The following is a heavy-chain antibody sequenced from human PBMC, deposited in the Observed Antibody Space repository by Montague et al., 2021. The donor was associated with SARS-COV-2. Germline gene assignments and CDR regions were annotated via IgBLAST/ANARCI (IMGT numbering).Heavy chain of an antibody. J-gene: IGHJ4*02. Sequence: SETLSLTCTVSGGSISSYYWSWIQQPAGKGLEWIGRIYSSGSTNYNPSLKSRVTMSVDTSKNQFSLELSSVTAADTAVYYCARERVGPTRVLNYFDHWGQGTLVIVSS. V-gene: IGHV4-4*07. CDR3: ARERVGPTRVLNYFDH. CDR2: IYSSGST. CDR1: GGSISSYY. D-gene: IGHD3-10*01.